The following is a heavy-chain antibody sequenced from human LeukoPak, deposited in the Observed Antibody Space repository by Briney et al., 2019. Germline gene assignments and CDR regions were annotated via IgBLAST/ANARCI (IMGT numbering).Heavy chain of an antibody. V-gene: IGHV4-39*01. CDR1: GGSISSSRYY. J-gene: IGHJ4*02. Sequence: SETLSLTCTVSGGSISSSRYYWGWIRQPPGKGLEWIGSIYYSGSTYYNPSLKSRVTIPVDTSKNQSSLRLNSVTAADTAVYYCARGTEYKSGWYGPFFDHWGQGILVTVSP. CDR2: IYYSGST. CDR3: ARGTEYKSGWYGPFFDH. D-gene: IGHD6-19*01.